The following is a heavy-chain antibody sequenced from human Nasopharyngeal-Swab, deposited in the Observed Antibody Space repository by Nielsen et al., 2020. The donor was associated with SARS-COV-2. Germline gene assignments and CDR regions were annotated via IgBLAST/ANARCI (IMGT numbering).Heavy chain of an antibody. CDR1: GFTFDDYG. V-gene: IGHV3-20*01. Sequence: GESLKISCAASGFTFDDYGMSWVRQAPGKGLEWVSGINWNGGSTGYADSVKGRFTISRDNAKNSLYLQMNSLRAEDTALYHCARGGGSPLYYYYYYMDVRGKGTTVTVSS. J-gene: IGHJ6*03. D-gene: IGHD3-10*01. CDR2: INWNGGST. CDR3: ARGGGSPLYYYYYYMDV.